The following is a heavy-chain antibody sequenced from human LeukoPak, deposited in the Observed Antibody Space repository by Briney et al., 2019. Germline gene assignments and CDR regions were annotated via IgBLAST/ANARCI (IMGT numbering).Heavy chain of an antibody. V-gene: IGHV3-30-3*01. J-gene: IGHJ6*02. Sequence: PGGSLRLSCAASGFTFSSYAMHWVRQAPGKGLEWVAVISYDGSNKYYADSVKGRFTISRDNSKNTLYLQMNSLRAEDTAVYYCAREQRGYSYGYDYYYYGMDVWGQGTTVTVSS. D-gene: IGHD5-18*01. CDR3: AREQRGYSYGYDYYYYGMDV. CDR1: GFTFSSYA. CDR2: ISYDGSNK.